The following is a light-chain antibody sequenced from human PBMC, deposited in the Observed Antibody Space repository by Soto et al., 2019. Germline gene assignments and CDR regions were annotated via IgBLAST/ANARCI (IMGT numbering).Light chain of an antibody. CDR3: AVWDDSLSAYV. CDR2: SNN. CDR1: SSNIGSDY. V-gene: IGLV1-47*02. J-gene: IGLJ1*01. Sequence: QCGLAQPPSASGTPGQRVTISCSGISSNIGSDYVHWYQQLPVTAPKRLIYSNNQRPSGVPDRFSASKSGTSASLAISGLRSEDEADYYCAVWDDSLSAYVFGTGPKVTV.